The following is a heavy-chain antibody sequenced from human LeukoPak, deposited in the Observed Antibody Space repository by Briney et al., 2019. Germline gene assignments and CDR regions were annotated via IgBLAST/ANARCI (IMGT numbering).Heavy chain of an antibody. CDR2: IYTSGST. CDR1: GGSISSYY. D-gene: IGHD3-22*01. J-gene: IGHJ4*02. Sequence: SETLSLTCTVSGGSISSYYWSWIRQPAGKGLEWIGRIYTSGSTNYNPSLKSRVTMSVDTSKNQFSLKLSSVTAADTAVYYCASPGKYYYDSSGYAYWGQGTLVTVSS. CDR3: ASPGKYYYDSSGYAY. V-gene: IGHV4-4*07.